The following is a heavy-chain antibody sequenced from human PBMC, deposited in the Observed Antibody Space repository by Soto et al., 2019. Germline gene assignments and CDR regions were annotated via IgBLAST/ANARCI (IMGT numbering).Heavy chain of an antibody. Sequence: ASVKVSCKASGYTFTSYGMHWVRQAPGQGLEWMGWINPNSGGTNYAQKFQGWVTMTRDTSISTAYMELSRLRSDDTAVYYCARVNIMVRGTYGMDVWGQGTTVTVSS. CDR1: GYTFTSYG. CDR2: INPNSGGT. D-gene: IGHD3-10*01. V-gene: IGHV1-2*04. J-gene: IGHJ6*02. CDR3: ARVNIMVRGTYGMDV.